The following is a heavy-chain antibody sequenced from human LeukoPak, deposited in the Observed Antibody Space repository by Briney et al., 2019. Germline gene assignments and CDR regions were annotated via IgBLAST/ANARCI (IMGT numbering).Heavy chain of an antibody. J-gene: IGHJ6*02. CDR3: ARGAVTPYYYGMDV. V-gene: IGHV3-21*01. Sequence: GGSLRLSCAASGFTFSSYSMNWVRQAPGKGLEWVSSISSSSSYIYYADSVKGRFTISRDNAKNSLYLQMNSLRAEDTAVYYCARGAVTPYYYGMDVWGQGTTVTVSS. D-gene: IGHD4-17*01. CDR1: GFTFSSYS. CDR2: ISSSSSYI.